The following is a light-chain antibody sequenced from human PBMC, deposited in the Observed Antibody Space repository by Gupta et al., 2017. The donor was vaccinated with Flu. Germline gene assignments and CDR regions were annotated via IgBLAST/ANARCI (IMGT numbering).Light chain of an antibody. CDR2: KNN. Sequence: QAVLTQPPSASATPGQGVTIPCSGGSSNIGLNTVNWYKQLPGTAPKVLIYKNNQRPSGVPDRFSGSKSGTSASLAISGLQSADEAEDYCAVWDDSLNGVVFGGGTKLTVL. J-gene: IGLJ2*01. CDR1: SSNIGLNT. CDR3: AVWDDSLNGVV. V-gene: IGLV1-44*01.